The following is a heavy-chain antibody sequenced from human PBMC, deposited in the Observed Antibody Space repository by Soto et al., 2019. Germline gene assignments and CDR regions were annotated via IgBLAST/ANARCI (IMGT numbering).Heavy chain of an antibody. CDR3: AKDSYGDYVLDY. D-gene: IGHD4-17*01. CDR1: GFTFSSYA. CDR2: ISGSGGST. V-gene: IGHV3-23*01. J-gene: IGHJ4*02. Sequence: PGGSLRLSCAASGFTFSSYAMSWVRQAPGKGLEWVSAISGSGGSTYYADSVKGRFTISRDNSKNTLYLQMNSLRAEDTAAYYCAKDSYGDYVLDYWGQGTLVTVSS.